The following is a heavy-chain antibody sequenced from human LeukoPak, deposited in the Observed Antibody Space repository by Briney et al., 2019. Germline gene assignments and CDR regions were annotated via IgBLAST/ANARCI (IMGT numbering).Heavy chain of an antibody. D-gene: IGHD3-10*02. CDR1: GYTFSSYD. Sequence: ASVKVSCKASGYTFSSYDIHWARQATGQGLEWMGWMNPNSGNTAYAQTLQGRVSMTRDTSISTAYMELSSLRSEDTAFYYCARRVTMYGNDAVDICGQGTMVSVSS. CDR3: ARRVTMYGNDAVDI. CDR2: MNPNSGNT. J-gene: IGHJ3*02. V-gene: IGHV1-8*01.